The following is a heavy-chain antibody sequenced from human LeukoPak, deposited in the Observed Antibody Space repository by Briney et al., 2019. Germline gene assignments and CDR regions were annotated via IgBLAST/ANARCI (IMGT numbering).Heavy chain of an antibody. CDR3: ARELPREVTLDY. D-gene: IGHD2-21*02. CDR1: EFNFFSYG. Sequence: AGGSLRLSCVASEFNFFSYGMQWVRQAPGKGLVWVSRIFTDGTTTSYADSVKGRFTISRDNAKNTLYLEMKSLRVEDTAVCYCARELPREVTLDYWGQGTLVTVSP. J-gene: IGHJ4*01. CDR2: IFTDGTTT. V-gene: IGHV3-74*01.